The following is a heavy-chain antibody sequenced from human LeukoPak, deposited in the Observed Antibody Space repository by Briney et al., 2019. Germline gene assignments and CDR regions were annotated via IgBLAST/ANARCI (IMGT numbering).Heavy chain of an antibody. Sequence: SVKVSCKASGGTFSSYAISWVRQAPGQGLEWMGRIIPILGIANYAQKFQGRVTITADKSTSTAYMELSSLRSEDTAVYYCARDGNYYGSGTYYYGMDVWGQGTTVTVSS. CDR2: IIPILGIA. CDR1: GGTFSSYA. D-gene: IGHD3-10*01. J-gene: IGHJ6*02. V-gene: IGHV1-69*04. CDR3: ARDGNYYGSGTYYYGMDV.